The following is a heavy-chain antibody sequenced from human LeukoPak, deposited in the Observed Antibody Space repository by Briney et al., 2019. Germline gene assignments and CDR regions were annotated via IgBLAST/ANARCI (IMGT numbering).Heavy chain of an antibody. J-gene: IGHJ2*01. Sequence: AGGSLRLSCAASGFTFSSYAMSWVRQAPGKGLEWVSAIGGSGGSTYCADSVKGRFTISRDNSKNTLYLQMNSLRAEDTAVYYCAKTVVRYWYFDLWGRGTLVTVSS. CDR2: IGGSGGST. V-gene: IGHV3-23*01. D-gene: IGHD2-15*01. CDR1: GFTFSSYA. CDR3: AKTVVRYWYFDL.